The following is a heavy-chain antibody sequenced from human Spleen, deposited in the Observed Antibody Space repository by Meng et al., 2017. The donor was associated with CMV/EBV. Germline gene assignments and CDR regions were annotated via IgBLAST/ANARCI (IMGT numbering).Heavy chain of an antibody. CDR3: ARATENFVVEPPAILFDY. Sequence: ASVKVSCKASDYTLITYDFRWVRQAPGQGLEWMGWINPNSGATNFAQKFQGRVTMTRDTSISTAYMELRRLTSDDTAVYYCARATENFVVEPPAILFDYWGQGTLVTVSS. J-gene: IGHJ4*02. CDR1: DYTLITYD. V-gene: IGHV1-2*02. CDR2: INPNSGAT. D-gene: IGHD2-2*02.